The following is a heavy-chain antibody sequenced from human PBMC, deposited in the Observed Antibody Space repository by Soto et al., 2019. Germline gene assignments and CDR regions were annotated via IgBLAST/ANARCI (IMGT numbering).Heavy chain of an antibody. CDR1: GGSISSYY. CDR2: IYYSGST. CDR3: ARLSIITIFDPPYYFDY. V-gene: IGHV4-59*08. D-gene: IGHD3-3*01. Sequence: SSETLSLTCTVSGGSISSYYWSWIRQPPGKGLEWIGYIYYSGSTNYNPSLKSRVTISVDTSKNQFSLKLSSVTAADTAVYYCARLSIITIFDPPYYFDYWGQGTLVTVSS. J-gene: IGHJ4*02.